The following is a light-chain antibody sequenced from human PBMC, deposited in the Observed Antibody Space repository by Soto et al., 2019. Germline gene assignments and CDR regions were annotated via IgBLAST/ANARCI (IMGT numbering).Light chain of an antibody. CDR3: QQYGSSPLWT. V-gene: IGKV3-20*01. CDR1: QSVSSSY. CDR2: GAS. J-gene: IGKJ1*01. Sequence: IVLTQTQCTLSLSPGERVTLSWSASQSVSSSYLAWYQQKPGQAPRLLIYGASSRATGIPDRFSGSGSGTDFTLTISRLEPEDFAVYYCQQYGSSPLWTFGQGSIVDI.